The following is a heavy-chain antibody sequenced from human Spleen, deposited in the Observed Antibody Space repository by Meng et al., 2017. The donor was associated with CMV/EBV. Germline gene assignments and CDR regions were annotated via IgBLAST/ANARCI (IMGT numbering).Heavy chain of an antibody. CDR2: IIPILGIA. Sequence: SVKVSCKASGYTFTSYTISWVRQAPGQGLEWMGRIIPILGIANYAQKFQGRVTITADKSTSTAYMELSSLRSEDTAVYYCAGRFLEWSGMDVWGQGTTVTVSS. CDR1: GYTFTSYT. CDR3: AGRFLEWSGMDV. V-gene: IGHV1-69*02. D-gene: IGHD3-3*01. J-gene: IGHJ6*02.